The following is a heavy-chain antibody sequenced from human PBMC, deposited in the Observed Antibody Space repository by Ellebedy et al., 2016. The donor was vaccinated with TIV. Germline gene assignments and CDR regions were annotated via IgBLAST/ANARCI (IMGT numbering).Heavy chain of an antibody. Sequence: AASVKVSCKASGGTFSSYAISWVRQAPGQGLEWMGRIIPILGIPNHAQKFQGRVTITADKSTSTAYMELSSLRSEDTAVYYCARGGREAVRDYYHYGMDVWGQGTTVTVSS. CDR2: IIPILGIP. J-gene: IGHJ6*02. CDR1: GGTFSSYA. V-gene: IGHV1-69*04. D-gene: IGHD6-19*01. CDR3: ARGGREAVRDYYHYGMDV.